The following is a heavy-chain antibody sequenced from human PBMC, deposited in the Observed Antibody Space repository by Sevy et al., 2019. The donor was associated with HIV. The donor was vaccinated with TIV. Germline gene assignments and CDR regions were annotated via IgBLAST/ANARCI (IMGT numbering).Heavy chain of an antibody. Sequence: GGSLRLSCAASGFTFSSYWMSWVRQAPGKGLEWVANIKQDGSEKYYVDSVKGRFTISRDNAKNSLYLQMNSLRAEDTAVYSCARDKDYGPFDYWGQGTLVTVSS. D-gene: IGHD4-17*01. CDR3: ARDKDYGPFDY. CDR1: GFTFSSYW. CDR2: IKQDGSEK. J-gene: IGHJ4*02. V-gene: IGHV3-7*01.